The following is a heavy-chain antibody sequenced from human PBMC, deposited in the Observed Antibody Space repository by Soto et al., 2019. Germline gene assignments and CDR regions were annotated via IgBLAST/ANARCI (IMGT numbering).Heavy chain of an antibody. J-gene: IGHJ5*02. CDR3: ARRGYCSGTTCYKWFDP. V-gene: IGHV5-51*01. CDR2: IYPSDSET. D-gene: IGHD2-2*02. CDR1: GYSFTSYW. Sequence: GESLKISCKGSGYSFTSYWIGWVRQMPGKGLEWMGIIYPSDSETRYSPSFQGQVTISADKSISTAYLQWSSLKASDTAMYYCARRGYCSGTTCYKWFDPWGQGTLVTVSS.